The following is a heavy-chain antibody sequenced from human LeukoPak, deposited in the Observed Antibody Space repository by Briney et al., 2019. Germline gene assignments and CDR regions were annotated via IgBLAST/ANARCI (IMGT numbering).Heavy chain of an antibody. J-gene: IGHJ6*02. CDR3: ARGEWELLGGMDV. Sequence: GGSLRLSCAASGFTFSSYSMNWVRQAPGKGLEWVSSISSSSSYIYYADSVKGRFTISRDNAKNSLYLQMNSLRAEDTAVYYYARGEWELLGGMDVWGQGTTVTVSS. V-gene: IGHV3-21*01. CDR2: ISSSSSYI. CDR1: GFTFSSYS. D-gene: IGHD1-26*01.